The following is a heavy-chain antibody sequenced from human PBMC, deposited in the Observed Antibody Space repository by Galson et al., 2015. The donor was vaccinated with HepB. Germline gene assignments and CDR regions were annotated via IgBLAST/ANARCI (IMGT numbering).Heavy chain of an antibody. J-gene: IGHJ4*02. Sequence: SVKVSCKASGYTFSSFGISWVRQAPGPGLEWMGWISNYNGNTSYAQRLQGRVTMTTDTSTNTAYMELRSLRSDDTAVYYCARAPALVGATWGPEYWGQGTLVTVSS. CDR1: GYTFSSFG. CDR2: ISNYNGNT. V-gene: IGHV1-18*01. D-gene: IGHD1-26*01. CDR3: ARAPALVGATWGPEY.